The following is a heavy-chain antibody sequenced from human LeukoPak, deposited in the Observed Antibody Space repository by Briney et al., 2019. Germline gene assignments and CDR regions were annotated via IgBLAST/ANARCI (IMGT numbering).Heavy chain of an antibody. Sequence: SETLSLTCTVSGGSISSYCWSWIRQPPGKGLEWIGYIYYSGSTNYNPSLKSRVTISVDTSKNQFSLKLSSVTAADTAVYYCARDLTGDYFDYWGQGTLVTVSS. CDR1: GGSISSYC. V-gene: IGHV4-59*01. D-gene: IGHD7-27*01. CDR3: ARDLTGDYFDY. J-gene: IGHJ4*02. CDR2: IYYSGST.